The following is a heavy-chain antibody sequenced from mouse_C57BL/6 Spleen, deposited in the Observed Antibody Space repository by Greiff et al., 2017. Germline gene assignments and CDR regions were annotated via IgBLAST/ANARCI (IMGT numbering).Heavy chain of an antibody. Sequence: EVKLMESGGGLVQPGGSMKLSCVASGFTFSNYWMNWVRQSPEKGLEWVAQIRLKSDNYATHYAESVKGRFTISRDDSKSSVYLQMNNLRAEDTGIYYCIQGYYYGTYFDYWGQGTTLTVSS. CDR1: GFTFSNYW. CDR2: IRLKSDNYAT. V-gene: IGHV6-3*01. J-gene: IGHJ2*01. CDR3: IQGYYYGTYFDY. D-gene: IGHD1-1*01.